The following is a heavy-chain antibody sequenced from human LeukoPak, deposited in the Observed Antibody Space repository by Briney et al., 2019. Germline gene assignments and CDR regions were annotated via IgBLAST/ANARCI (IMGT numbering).Heavy chain of an antibody. Sequence: PGGSLRLSCAVSGFTVSSNYMNWVRQAPGKGLEWVSVIYSGGSTYYADSVKGRFTISRDNSKNTLYLQMNSLRAEDTAVYYCARGPSKRYFDYWGQGTLVTVSS. D-gene: IGHD4-11*01. CDR2: IYSGGST. CDR3: ARGPSKRYFDY. CDR1: GFTVSSNY. J-gene: IGHJ4*02. V-gene: IGHV3-66*01.